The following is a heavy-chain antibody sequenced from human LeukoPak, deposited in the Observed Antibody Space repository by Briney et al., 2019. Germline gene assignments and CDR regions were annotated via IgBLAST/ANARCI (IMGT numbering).Heavy chain of an antibody. Sequence: GGSLRLSCAASGFTFRSYAMNWVRQAPGKGLEWVSAISGSGGSTYYADSVKGRFTISRDNSKNTLYLQMNRLRAEDTAVYYCTRTFYLDSSSYFYFWGLGTLVTVSS. D-gene: IGHD3-22*01. CDR3: TRTFYLDSSSYFYF. CDR1: GFTFRSYA. J-gene: IGHJ4*02. CDR2: ISGSGGST. V-gene: IGHV3-23*01.